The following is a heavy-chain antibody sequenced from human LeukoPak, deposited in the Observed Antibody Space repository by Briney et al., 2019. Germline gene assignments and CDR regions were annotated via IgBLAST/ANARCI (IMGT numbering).Heavy chain of an antibody. D-gene: IGHD6-13*01. CDR2: INQGGSVR. J-gene: IGHJ4*02. Sequence: GGSLRLSCAASGFTFRSYWMSWVRQAPGKGLEWVANINQGGSVRYYMDSVRGRFTISRDDAKNSLYVQMNSLRDEDTAVYYCARDSSSWAIDYWGQGTLVTVSS. CDR1: GFTFRSYW. V-gene: IGHV3-7*01. CDR3: ARDSSSWAIDY.